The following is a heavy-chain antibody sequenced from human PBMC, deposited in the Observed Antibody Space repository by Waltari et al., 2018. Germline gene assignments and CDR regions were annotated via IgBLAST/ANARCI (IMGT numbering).Heavy chain of an antibody. V-gene: IGHV4-38-2*01. Sequence: QVQLQESGPGLVKPSETLSLTCAVSGYSISSGYYWGWIRQPPGKGLEWIGSIYHSGSTYYNPSLKSRVTISVDTSKNQFSLKLSSVTAADTAVYYCARAEEVTSSGGSRLIDAFDIWGQGTMVTVSS. CDR3: ARAEEVTSSGGSRLIDAFDI. CDR1: GYSISSGYY. D-gene: IGHD2-15*01. J-gene: IGHJ3*02. CDR2: IYHSGST.